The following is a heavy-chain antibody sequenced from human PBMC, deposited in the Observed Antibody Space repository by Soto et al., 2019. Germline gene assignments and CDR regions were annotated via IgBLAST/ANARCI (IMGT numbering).Heavy chain of an antibody. CDR3: ARSTYLTYYYDSSGYSPFDY. CDR2: INPNSGGT. D-gene: IGHD3-22*01. CDR1: GGSFSSYA. J-gene: IGHJ4*02. Sequence: ASVKGSCKASGGSFSSYAISWGRQAPGQGLEWMGGINPNSGGTNYAQKFKGWVTMTRDMSISTAYMELSRLRSDDTAVYYCARSTYLTYYYDSSGYSPFDYWGQRTLVTVFS. V-gene: IGHV1-2*04.